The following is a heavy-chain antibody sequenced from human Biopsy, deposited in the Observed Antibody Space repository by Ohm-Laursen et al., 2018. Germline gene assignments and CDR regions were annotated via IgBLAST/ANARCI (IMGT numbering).Heavy chain of an antibody. CDR2: IYYDGIT. Sequence: GTLSLTCAVSGYSVTNDYYWGWIRQPPGKGLEWIGNIYYDGITYYNPSLKSRVAMSVDTPKNQLSLRLTSVTAADTAVYYCARVAGGYAYYYGMDVWGQGTTVIVSS. CDR1: GYSVTNDYY. V-gene: IGHV4-38-2*01. D-gene: IGHD5-12*01. J-gene: IGHJ6*02. CDR3: ARVAGGYAYYYGMDV.